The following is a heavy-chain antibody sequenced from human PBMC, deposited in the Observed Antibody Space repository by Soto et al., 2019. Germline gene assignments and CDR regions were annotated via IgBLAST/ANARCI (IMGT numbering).Heavy chain of an antibody. J-gene: IGHJ5*02. CDR2: IYHSGST. Sequence: KASETLSLTCTVSGGSISSDNYYWSWIRQPPGKGLEWIGYIYHSGSTDYTPSLKSRVTISVDTSKNQFSLKLSSVTAADTAVYYCARSYYETLSSAHWFDPWGQGIQVTVSS. D-gene: IGHD3-9*01. V-gene: IGHV4-30-4*01. CDR1: GGSISSDNYY. CDR3: ARSYYETLSSAHWFDP.